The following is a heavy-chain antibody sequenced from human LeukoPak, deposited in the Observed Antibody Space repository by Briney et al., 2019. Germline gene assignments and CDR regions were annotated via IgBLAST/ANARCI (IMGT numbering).Heavy chain of an antibody. CDR2: IYTSGNT. Sequence: SVTLSLTCTVSSGSISSSFWIWMRQAPGGALVWIGYIYTSGNTTYNPSLKSRVTMSVDTSKNQSSLKLTSMSVADTAVYYCWRRPLDYASDYWGQGTPVTVSS. V-gene: IGHV4-4*09. CDR1: SGSISSSF. CDR3: WRRPLDYASDY. J-gene: IGHJ4*02. D-gene: IGHD4-17*01.